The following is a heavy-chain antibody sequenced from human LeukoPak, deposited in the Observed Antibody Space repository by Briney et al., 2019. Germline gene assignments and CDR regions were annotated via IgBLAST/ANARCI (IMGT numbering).Heavy chain of an antibody. D-gene: IGHD1-14*01. Sequence: PGGSLRLSCAASGFTVRSNYMSWVRQAPGKGLEWVSVIYSGGSTYYADSVKGRFTLSRDNSKNTVYLQMNSLRAEDTAMYYCARARYKYNDYWGQGTLVTVSS. CDR1: GFTVRSNY. V-gene: IGHV3-53*01. J-gene: IGHJ4*02. CDR2: IYSGGST. CDR3: ARARYKYNDY.